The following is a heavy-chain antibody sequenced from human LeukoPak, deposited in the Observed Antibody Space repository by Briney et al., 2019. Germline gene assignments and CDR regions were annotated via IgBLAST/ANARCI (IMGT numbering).Heavy chain of an antibody. J-gene: IGHJ4*02. CDR2: IYTSGST. D-gene: IGHD3-3*01. CDR1: GGSISSGSYY. V-gene: IGHV4-61*02. Sequence: PSETLSLTCTVPGGSISSGSYYWSWIRQPAGKGLEWIGRIYTSGSTNYNPSLKSRVTISVDPSKNQFSLKLSSVTAADTAVYYCASLSNYDLGDDYWGQGTLVTVSS. CDR3: ASLSNYDLGDDY.